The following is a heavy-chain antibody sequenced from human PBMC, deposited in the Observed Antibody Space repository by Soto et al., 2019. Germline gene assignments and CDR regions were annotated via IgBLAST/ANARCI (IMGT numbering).Heavy chain of an antibody. V-gene: IGHV1-69*02. CDR2: IIPILDVA. J-gene: IGHJ5*02. D-gene: IGHD6-19*01. CDR1: GGTFRTYT. Sequence: QVQLVQSGAEVKRPGSSVKVSCQTSGGTFRTYTINWVRQAPGQGLEWMGRIIPILDVANYAQKFQGRVTITADKSTSKDPMELRSLRSEDTAVYYCARSIQDEIGVAGPKAIWFDPWGQGTLVTVSS. CDR3: ARSIQDEIGVAGPKAIWFDP.